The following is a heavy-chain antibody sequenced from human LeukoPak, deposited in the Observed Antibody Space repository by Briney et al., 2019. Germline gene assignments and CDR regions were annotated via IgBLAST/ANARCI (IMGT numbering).Heavy chain of an antibody. J-gene: IGHJ4*02. D-gene: IGHD1-26*01. Sequence: GASVKVSCKAYGYTFTPYYMHWVRQAPGQGLEWMGIINPTSANTRYAQKFQGRVTMTRDTSTSTVYMELSSLTSEDTAAYYCARTDSGSYRSRWDIDYWGQGTLVTVSS. CDR1: GYTFTPYY. V-gene: IGHV1-46*01. CDR3: ARTDSGSYRSRWDIDY. CDR2: INPTSANT.